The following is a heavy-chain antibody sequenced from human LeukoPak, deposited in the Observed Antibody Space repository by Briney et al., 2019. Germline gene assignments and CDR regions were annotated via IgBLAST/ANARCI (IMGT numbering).Heavy chain of an antibody. CDR2: IGGSGGTT. J-gene: IGHJ4*02. CDR3: AKDRVGATLYFDY. D-gene: IGHD1-26*01. Sequence: GGSLRLSCAASGFSFSNYGMSWVRQAPGKGLEWVSAIGGSGGTTYYADSMKGRFTISRDNSKNTLYLQMNSLRAEDTAVYYCAKDRVGATLYFDYWGQGTLVTVSS. V-gene: IGHV3-23*01. CDR1: GFSFSNYG.